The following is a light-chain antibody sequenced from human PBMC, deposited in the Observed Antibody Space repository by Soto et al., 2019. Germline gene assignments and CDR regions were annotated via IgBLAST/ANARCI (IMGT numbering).Light chain of an antibody. V-gene: IGKV3-11*01. CDR2: DAS. CDR3: QQRNIWPPVT. Sequence: EIVLTQSPAPLSLSPGERAPLSCRASQSVRSSLAWYQQQPGQAPRLLIYDASNRATGIPARFSGSGSGTDFTLTINSLEPEDFAVYYCQQRNIWPPVTFGQGTRLEI. J-gene: IGKJ5*01. CDR1: QSVRSS.